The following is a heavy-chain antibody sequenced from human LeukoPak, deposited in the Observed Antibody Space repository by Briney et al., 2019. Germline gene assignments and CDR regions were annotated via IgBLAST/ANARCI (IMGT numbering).Heavy chain of an antibody. D-gene: IGHD3-3*01. CDR1: GGTFSSYA. CDR2: IIPIFGTA. Sequence: GASVKVSCKASGGTFSSYAISWVRQAPGQGLEWMGGIIPIFGTANYAQKFQGRVTITADESTSTAYMELSSLRSEDTAVYYCARGAPRDFWSGYYSGPYYYYGMDVWGQGTTVTVSS. J-gene: IGHJ6*02. V-gene: IGHV1-69*01. CDR3: ARGAPRDFWSGYYSGPYYYYGMDV.